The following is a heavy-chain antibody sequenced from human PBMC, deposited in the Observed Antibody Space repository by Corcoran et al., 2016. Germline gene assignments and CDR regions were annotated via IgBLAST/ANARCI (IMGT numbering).Heavy chain of an antibody. CDR2: TYYRSKWFS. CDR3: ARARPVVGANWFDP. V-gene: IGHV6-1*01. CDR1: GDSVYSSSAA. D-gene: IGHD6-19*01. J-gene: IGHJ5*02. Sequence: QVQLQQLGPGLVKHSQTLSLTCVIPGDSVYSSSAAWNWIRQSPSRGLEWLGRTYYRSKWFSDYAVSVESRLTINADTAKNQFSLHLNSVTPEDTAVYYCARARPVVGANWFDPWGQGTPVTVSS.